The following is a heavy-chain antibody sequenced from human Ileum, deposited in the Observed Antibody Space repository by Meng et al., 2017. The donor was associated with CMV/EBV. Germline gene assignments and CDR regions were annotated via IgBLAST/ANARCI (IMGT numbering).Heavy chain of an antibody. CDR2: INPNNGNT. CDR3: GRGVGSIDPRFDP. CDR1: AYTFIDYF. J-gene: IGHJ5*02. V-gene: IGHV1-2*02. D-gene: IGHD1-26*01. Sequence: KASAYTFIDYFMHWVRRGPGQGLEWMGWINPNNGNTNYAQKFQGRVTMTRDTSISTAYMDLSRLTSDDTAVYYCGRGVGSIDPRFDPWGQGTLVTVSS.